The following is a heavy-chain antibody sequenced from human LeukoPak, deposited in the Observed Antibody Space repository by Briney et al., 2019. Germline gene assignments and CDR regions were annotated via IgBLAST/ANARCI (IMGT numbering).Heavy chain of an antibody. CDR1: GGSFSGYY. CDR3: TRKRGNSYSPGGYYYYMDV. V-gene: IGHV4-34*01. J-gene: IGHJ6*03. Sequence: PSETLSLTCAVYGGSFSGYYWSWIRQPPGKGLEWIGEINHSGSTNYNPSLKSRVTISVDTSKNQFSLKLSSVTAADTAVYYCTRKRGNSYSPGGYYYYMDVWGKGTTVTVSS. D-gene: IGHD5-18*01. CDR2: INHSGST.